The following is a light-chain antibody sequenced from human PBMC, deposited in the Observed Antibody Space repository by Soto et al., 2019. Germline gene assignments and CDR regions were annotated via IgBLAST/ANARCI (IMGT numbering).Light chain of an antibody. Sequence: AIQMTQSPSSLSASVGDSLTITCRASQGIRNALGWYQHKQGKAPKLLIYAASILQDGVPSRFGGSRSGTDCTLTISSLQPEDSATYYCLQDYNYPQTFGQGTKVEI. V-gene: IGKV1-6*02. CDR1: QGIRNA. J-gene: IGKJ1*01. CDR3: LQDYNYPQT. CDR2: AAS.